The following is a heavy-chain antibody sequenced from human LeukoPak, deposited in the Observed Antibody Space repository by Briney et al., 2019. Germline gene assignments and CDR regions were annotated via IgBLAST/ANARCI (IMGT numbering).Heavy chain of an antibody. D-gene: IGHD3-22*01. V-gene: IGHV4-39*07. Sequence: PSETLSLTCTVSGGSISSSSYYWGWIRQPPGKGLEWIGSIYYSGSTYYNPSLKSRVTISVDRSKNQFSLKLSSVTAADTAVYYCATLLRDNFDYWGQGTLVTVSS. CDR1: GGSISSSSYY. CDR2: IYYSGST. CDR3: ATLLRDNFDY. J-gene: IGHJ4*02.